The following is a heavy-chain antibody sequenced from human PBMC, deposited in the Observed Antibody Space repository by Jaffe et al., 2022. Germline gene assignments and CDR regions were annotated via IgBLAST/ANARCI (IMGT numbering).Heavy chain of an antibody. Sequence: EVQVLESGGGLVQPGGSLRLSCAASGFTFSSYAMSWVRQAPGKGLEWVSGISGSGGSIYYADSVKGRFTISRDNSKNTLYLQMNSLRAEDTAVYYCAKARNYDFWSPFDYWGQGTLVTVSS. CDR3: AKARNYDFWSPFDY. CDR2: ISGSGGSI. V-gene: IGHV3-23*01. CDR1: GFTFSSYA. J-gene: IGHJ4*02. D-gene: IGHD3-3*01.